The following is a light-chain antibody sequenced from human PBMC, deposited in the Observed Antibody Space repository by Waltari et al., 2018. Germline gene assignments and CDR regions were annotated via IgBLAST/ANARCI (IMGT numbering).Light chain of an antibody. Sequence: EIVLTQSPATLSLSPGERATLSCRASQSVSNYLAWYQQNPGQAPRLLIFDASNRATGIPARFSGSGSGTDFTLTISSLEPEDFAVYYCQQRSNWPQITFGQGTRLEIK. CDR3: QQRSNWPQIT. CDR2: DAS. J-gene: IGKJ5*01. V-gene: IGKV3-11*01. CDR1: QSVSNY.